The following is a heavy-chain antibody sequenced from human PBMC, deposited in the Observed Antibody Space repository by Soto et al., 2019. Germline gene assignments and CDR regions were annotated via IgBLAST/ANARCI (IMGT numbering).Heavy chain of an antibody. D-gene: IGHD6-13*01. J-gene: IGHJ6*02. Sequence: ASVKVSCKASGYTFTSYGISWVRQAPGQGLEWMGWISAYNGNTNYAQKLQGRVAMTTDTSTSTAYMELRSLRSDDTAVYYCARDLIAAAGTGAQFNYYYGMDVWGQGTTVTVSS. CDR3: ARDLIAAAGTGAQFNYYYGMDV. CDR1: GYTFTSYG. V-gene: IGHV1-18*01. CDR2: ISAYNGNT.